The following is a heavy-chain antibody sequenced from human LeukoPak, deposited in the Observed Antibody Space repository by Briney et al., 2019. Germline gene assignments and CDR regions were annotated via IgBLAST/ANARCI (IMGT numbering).Heavy chain of an antibody. D-gene: IGHD3-3*01. Sequence: PTETLSLTCAVYGGSFSGYYWSWIRQPPGKGLEWIGEINHSGSTNYNPSLKSRVTISVDASKNQFSLKLISVTAADTAVYYCARVHDDFWSSTLGTDVWGQGTTVTVSS. CDR2: INHSGST. CDR1: GGSFSGYY. J-gene: IGHJ6*02. CDR3: ARVHDDFWSSTLGTDV. V-gene: IGHV4-34*01.